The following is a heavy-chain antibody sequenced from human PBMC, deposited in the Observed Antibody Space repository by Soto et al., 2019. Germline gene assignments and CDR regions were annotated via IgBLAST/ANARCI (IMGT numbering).Heavy chain of an antibody. J-gene: IGHJ3*02. D-gene: IGHD1-1*01. CDR3: ARINEHDAFDI. CDR1: GGTSSSYT. Sequence: SVKVSCKASGGTSSSYTISWVRQAPGQGLEWMGRIIPILGIANYAQKFQGRVTITADKSTSTAYMELSSLRSEDTAVYYCARINEHDAFDIWGQGTMVTVSS. CDR2: IIPILGIA. V-gene: IGHV1-69*02.